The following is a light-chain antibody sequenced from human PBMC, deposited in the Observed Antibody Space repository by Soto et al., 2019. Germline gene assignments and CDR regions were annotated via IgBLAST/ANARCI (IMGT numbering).Light chain of an antibody. CDR3: SSYTSIWV. CDR1: SSDVGGYNY. V-gene: IGLV2-14*01. Sequence: QSALTQPASVSGSPGQSSTISCTGTSSDVGGYNYVSWYQQHPGKAPKLMIYEVSNRPSGVSNRFSGSKSGNTASLTISGLQAEDEADYYCSSYTSIWVFGGGTKLTVL. J-gene: IGLJ3*02. CDR2: EVS.